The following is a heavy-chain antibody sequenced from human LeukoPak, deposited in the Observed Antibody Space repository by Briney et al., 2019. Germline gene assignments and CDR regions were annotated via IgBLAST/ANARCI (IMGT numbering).Heavy chain of an antibody. CDR1: GFTFSSYA. V-gene: IGHV3-23*01. Sequence: PGGSLRLSCAASGFTFSSYAMSWVRQAPGKGLEWVSAISGSGGSTYYADSVKGRFTISRDNSKNTLYLQMNSLRAEDTAVYYCAKDKARGYYGSGSYYTATEPSYYGMDVWGQGTTVTVSS. D-gene: IGHD3-10*01. CDR3: AKDKARGYYGSGSYYTATEPSYYGMDV. CDR2: ISGSGGST. J-gene: IGHJ6*02.